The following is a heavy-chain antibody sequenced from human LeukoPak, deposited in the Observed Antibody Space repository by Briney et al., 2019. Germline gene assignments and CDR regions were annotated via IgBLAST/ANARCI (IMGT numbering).Heavy chain of an antibody. CDR3: ARRGREECGGDCRNSYYFDY. D-gene: IGHD2-21*02. Sequence: GAEPKIFSRGFGYSFTSYYNGWLRQMPAKGLEGMVIIYPGDSDTRYRPAIQGQVTIAADKASSTAYLQSRRLKASDTAMYYCARRGREECGGDCRNSYYFDYWGQGTLVTVPS. CDR2: IYPGDSDT. CDR1: GYSFTSYY. V-gene: IGHV5-51*01. J-gene: IGHJ4*02.